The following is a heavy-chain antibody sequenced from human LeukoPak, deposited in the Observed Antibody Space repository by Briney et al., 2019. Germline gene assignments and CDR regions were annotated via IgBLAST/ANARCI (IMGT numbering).Heavy chain of an antibody. Sequence: PSETLSLTCTVSGGSISSYYWSWIRQPPGKGLEWIGYIYYSGSTNYNPSLKSRATISVDTSKNQFSLKLSSVTAADTAVYYCARGSGYSYGYDAFDIWGQGTMVTVSP. J-gene: IGHJ3*02. CDR3: ARGSGYSYGYDAFDI. CDR1: GGSISSYY. CDR2: IYYSGST. V-gene: IGHV4-59*01. D-gene: IGHD5-18*01.